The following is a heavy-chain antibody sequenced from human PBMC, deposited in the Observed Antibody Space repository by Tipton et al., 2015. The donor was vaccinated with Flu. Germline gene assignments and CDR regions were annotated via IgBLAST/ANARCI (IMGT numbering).Heavy chain of an antibody. D-gene: IGHD1-26*01. CDR3: AKAVGATTHYFDY. CDR2: ITGSGGRT. CDR1: GFTFSRYS. Sequence: GSLRLSCAASGFTFSRYSMTWVRQPPGKGLEWVSTITGSGGRTYYADSVKGRFTISRDNSKNTLYLQMNSLRPDDTAVYYCAKAVGATTHYFDYWGQGTLVTVSS. J-gene: IGHJ4*02. V-gene: IGHV3-23*01.